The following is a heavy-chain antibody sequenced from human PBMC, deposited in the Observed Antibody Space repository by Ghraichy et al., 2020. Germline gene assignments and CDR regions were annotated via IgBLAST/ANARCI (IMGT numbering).Heavy chain of an antibody. V-gene: IGHV3-30*18. D-gene: IGHD1-26*01. Sequence: GGSLRLSCAASGFTFSSYGMHWVRQAPGKGLEWVAVISYDGSNKYYADSVKGRFTISRDNSKNTLYLQMNSLRAEDTAVYYCAKEAGSYWGGFDYWGQGTLVTVSS. J-gene: IGHJ4*02. CDR2: ISYDGSNK. CDR3: AKEAGSYWGGFDY. CDR1: GFTFSSYG.